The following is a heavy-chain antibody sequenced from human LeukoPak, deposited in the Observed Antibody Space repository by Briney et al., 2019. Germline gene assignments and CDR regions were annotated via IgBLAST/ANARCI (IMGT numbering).Heavy chain of an antibody. CDR1: GFTFGSFA. CDR3: ARKYSSGWEGYYFDY. CDR2: ISFEGGNE. D-gene: IGHD6-19*01. V-gene: IGHV3-30-3*01. J-gene: IGHJ4*02. Sequence: PGGSLRLSCAASGFTFGSFAMHWVRQAPGKGLEWVASISFEGGNEYYADSVKGRLTISRDNSKNTLYLEMNSLRVEDMAVYYCARKYSSGWEGYYFDYWGQGTLVTVSS.